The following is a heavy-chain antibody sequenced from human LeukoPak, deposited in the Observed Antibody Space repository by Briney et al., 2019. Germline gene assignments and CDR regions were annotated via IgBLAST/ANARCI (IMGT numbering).Heavy chain of an antibody. V-gene: IGHV3-73*01. D-gene: IGHD5-24*01. J-gene: IGHJ4*02. CDR3: SSATISNY. CDR1: GFTFSGSA. CDR2: IRSKANSYAT. Sequence: GSLKLSCAASGFTFSGSAMHWVRQASGKGLEWVGRIRSKANSYATVYAASVKGRFTISRDDSKNTAYLQMNSLKTEDTAVYYCSSATISNYWGQGTLVTVSS.